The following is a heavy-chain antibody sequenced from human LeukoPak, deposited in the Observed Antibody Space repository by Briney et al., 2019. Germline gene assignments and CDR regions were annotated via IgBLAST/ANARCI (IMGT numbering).Heavy chain of an antibody. Sequence: GGALRLSCAASGFTFSSYSMNWVRQAPGKGLEWVAVISYDGTEKYYEDSVKGRFTISRDNSKNTLYLQMNSLRAEDTAVYYCAKDRPKYYYGSGSYLPDYWGQGTLVTVSS. J-gene: IGHJ4*02. CDR1: GFTFSSYS. D-gene: IGHD3-10*01. V-gene: IGHV3-30*18. CDR2: ISYDGTEK. CDR3: AKDRPKYYYGSGSYLPDY.